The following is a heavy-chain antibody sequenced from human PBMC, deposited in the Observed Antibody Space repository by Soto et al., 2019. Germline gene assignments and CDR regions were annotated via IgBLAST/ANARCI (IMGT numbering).Heavy chain of an antibody. CDR3: AKEARKDTIFEVVHFDF. CDR1: GFTFSSYP. V-gene: IGHV3-23*01. Sequence: EVQLLESGGGLVQPGGSLRLSCAASGFTFSSYPMSWVRQAPGKGLEWVSSVSDGGGSTYFAGSVKGRFTIFRDNSKNTLYLQMSSLRAEDTAVYYCAKEARKDTIFEVVHFDFWGQETLVTVSS. CDR2: VSDGGGST. J-gene: IGHJ4*02. D-gene: IGHD3-3*01.